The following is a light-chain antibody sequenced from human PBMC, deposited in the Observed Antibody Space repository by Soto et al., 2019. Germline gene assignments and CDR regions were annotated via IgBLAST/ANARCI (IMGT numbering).Light chain of an antibody. CDR3: CSYAGSSTYV. Sequence: QSVLTQPASVSGSPGQSITISCTGTSSDVGNYDLVSWYQQLPGKAPKFILYECSKRPSGVSNRFSGSKSGNTASLTISGLQAEDEADYYCCSYAGSSTYVFGTGTKVTGL. CDR1: SSDVGNYDL. V-gene: IGLV2-23*01. J-gene: IGLJ1*01. CDR2: ECS.